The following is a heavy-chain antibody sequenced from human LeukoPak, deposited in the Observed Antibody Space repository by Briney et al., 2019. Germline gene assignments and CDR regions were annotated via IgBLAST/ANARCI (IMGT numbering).Heavy chain of an antibody. CDR1: GYSFTTYW. V-gene: IGHV5-51*01. CDR2: IYPGDPNTNT. D-gene: IGHD6-13*01. Sequence: GESLKISYRGFGYSFTTYWIGWVRQVPGKGLEWMGIIYPGDPNTNTRYSPSFQGQVTISVDKSINTAYLQWGSLKASDTAIYYCARHLSLSDTSSCFDFWGRGTLVTVSS. J-gene: IGHJ5*01. CDR3: ARHLSLSDTSSCFDF.